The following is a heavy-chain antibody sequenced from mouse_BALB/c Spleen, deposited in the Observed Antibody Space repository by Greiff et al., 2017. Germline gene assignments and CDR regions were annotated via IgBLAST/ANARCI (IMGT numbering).Heavy chain of an antibody. J-gene: IGHJ3*01. Sequence: VQLQQSGAELVRPGALVKLSCKASGFNIKDYYMHWVKQRPEQGLEWIGRIDPANGNTKYDPKFQGKATITADTSSNTAYLQLSSLTSEDTAVYYCALGFAYWGQGTLVTVSA. CDR1: GFNIKDYY. CDR2: IDPANGNT. V-gene: IGHV14-1*02. CDR3: ALGFAY.